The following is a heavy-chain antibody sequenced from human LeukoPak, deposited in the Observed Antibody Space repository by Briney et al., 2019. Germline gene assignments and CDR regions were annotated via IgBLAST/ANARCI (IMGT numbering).Heavy chain of an antibody. V-gene: IGHV5-51*01. CDR2: IYPADSDT. Sequence: GESLKISCKGSGDSFTSYWIGWVRQMPGKGLEWMGIIYPADSDTRYSPSFQGQVTISADKSISTAYLQWTSLKASDTAVYYCARQGHGSSAPLDYWGQGTLVTVSS. CDR1: GDSFTSYW. CDR3: ARQGHGSSAPLDY. J-gene: IGHJ4*02. D-gene: IGHD6-6*01.